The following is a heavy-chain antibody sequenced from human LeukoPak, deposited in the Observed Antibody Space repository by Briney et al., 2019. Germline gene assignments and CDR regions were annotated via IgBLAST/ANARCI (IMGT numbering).Heavy chain of an antibody. CDR2: INAGNGNT. D-gene: IGHD4-17*01. Sequence: ASVKVSCKASGYTFTSYAMHWVRQAPGQRLELMGWINAGNGNTKYSQKFQGRVTITMDTSASTAYMELSSLRSEDTAVYYCARDGVDYGDYEGYFDYWGQGTLVTVSS. V-gene: IGHV1-3*01. CDR1: GYTFTSYA. J-gene: IGHJ4*02. CDR3: ARDGVDYGDYEGYFDY.